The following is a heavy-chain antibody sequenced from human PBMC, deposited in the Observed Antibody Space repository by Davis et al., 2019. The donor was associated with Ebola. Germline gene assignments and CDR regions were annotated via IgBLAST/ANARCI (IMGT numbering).Heavy chain of an antibody. CDR1: GGSISSGGYY. CDR3: ARGNTYGSTRVSFSFDY. J-gene: IGHJ4*02. D-gene: IGHD5-18*01. V-gene: IGHV4-31*03. Sequence: PSETLSLTCSVSGGSISSGGYYWSWIRQHPGKGLEWVGYIYYSGTTYYNASLKSRVIISEDTSKNQFFLKVNSVTVADTAVYYCARGNTYGSTRVSFSFDYWGLGTLVTVSS. CDR2: IYYSGTT.